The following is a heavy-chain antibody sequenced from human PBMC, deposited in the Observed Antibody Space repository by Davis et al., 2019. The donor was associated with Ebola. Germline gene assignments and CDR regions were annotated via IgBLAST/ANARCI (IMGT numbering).Heavy chain of an antibody. D-gene: IGHD2-15*01. J-gene: IGHJ4*02. Sequence: PGGSLRLSCTASGFTFGDYAMSWFRQAPGKGLEWVGFIRSKAYGGTTEYAASVKGRFTISRDDSKSIAYMQMNSLKTEDTAVYYCTRRRRANDSTDYWGQGTLVTVSS. CDR2: IRSKAYGGTT. V-gene: IGHV3-49*03. CDR1: GFTFGDYA. CDR3: TRRRRANDSTDY.